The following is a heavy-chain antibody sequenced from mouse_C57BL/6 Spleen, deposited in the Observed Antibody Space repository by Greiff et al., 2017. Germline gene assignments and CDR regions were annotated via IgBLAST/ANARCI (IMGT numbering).Heavy chain of an antibody. J-gene: IGHJ2*01. V-gene: IGHV1-81*01. CDR3: ARPANWDEGDDY. D-gene: IGHD4-1*01. CDR2: IYPRSGNT. Sequence: QVQLQQSGAELARPGASVKLSCKASGYTFTSYGISWVKQRTGQGLEWIGEIYPRSGNTYYNEKFKGKATLTADKSSSTAYMGLRSLASEDSAVYFCARPANWDEGDDYWGQGTTLTVSS. CDR1: GYTFTSYG.